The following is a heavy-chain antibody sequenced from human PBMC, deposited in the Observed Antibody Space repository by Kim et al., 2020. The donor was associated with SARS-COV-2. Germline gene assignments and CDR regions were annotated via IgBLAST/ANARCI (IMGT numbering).Heavy chain of an antibody. CDR3: ARDGDGSGSYYIYYYGMDV. Sequence: GGSLRLSCAASGFTFSSYAMHWVRQAPGKGLEWVAVISYDGSNKYYADSVKGRFTISRDNSKNTLYLQMNSLRAEDTAVYYCARDGDGSGSYYIYYYGMDVWGQGTTVTVSS. V-gene: IGHV3-30*04. CDR2: ISYDGSNK. CDR1: GFTFSSYA. D-gene: IGHD3-10*01. J-gene: IGHJ6*02.